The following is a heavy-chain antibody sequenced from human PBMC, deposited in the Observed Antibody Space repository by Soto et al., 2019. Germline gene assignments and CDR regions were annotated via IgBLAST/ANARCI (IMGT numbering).Heavy chain of an antibody. CDR2: ISAYNGNT. Sequence: ASVKVSWKASGYTFTSYGISWVRQAPGKGLEWMGWISAYNGNTNYAQKLQGRVTMTTDTSTSTAYMELRSLRSDDTAVYYCARGWPYCSGGSCYSDTNWFDPWGKGTLVTVSS. V-gene: IGHV1-18*01. D-gene: IGHD2-15*01. CDR3: ARGWPYCSGGSCYSDTNWFDP. CDR1: GYTFTSYG. J-gene: IGHJ5*02.